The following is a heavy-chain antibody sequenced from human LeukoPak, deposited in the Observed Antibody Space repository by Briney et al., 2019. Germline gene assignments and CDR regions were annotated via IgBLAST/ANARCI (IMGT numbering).Heavy chain of an antibody. J-gene: IGHJ4*02. D-gene: IGHD4-11*01. CDR1: GFTFDDYA. CDR2: ISWNSGSI. CDR3: AKGTSSGTVTTPFYY. V-gene: IGHV3-9*03. Sequence: GGSLRLSCAASGFTFDDYAMHWVRQAPGQGLEWVSGISWNSGSIGYADSVKGRFTISRDNAKNSLYLQMNSLRAEDMALYYCAKGTSSGTVTTPFYYWGQGTLVTVSS.